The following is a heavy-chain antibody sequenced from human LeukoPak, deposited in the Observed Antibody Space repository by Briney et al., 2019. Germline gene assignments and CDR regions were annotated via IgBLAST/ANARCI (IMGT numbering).Heavy chain of an antibody. J-gene: IGHJ6*03. D-gene: IGHD4-11*01. CDR1: GYSFTSYW. V-gene: IGHV5-51*01. CDR3: ARHVSNHNYYYYYMDV. CDR2: LYPGDSDT. Sequence: GESLQISCKSSGYSFTSYWIAWVRQMPGKGLEWMGILYPGDSDTRYSPSFQGQITISADKSISTAYLQWSSLKASDTAMYYCARHVSNHNYYYYYMDVWGKGTTVTVSS.